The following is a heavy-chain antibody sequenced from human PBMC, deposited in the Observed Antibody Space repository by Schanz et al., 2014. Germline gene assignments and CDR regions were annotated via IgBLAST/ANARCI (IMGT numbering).Heavy chain of an antibody. CDR2: ISAYNGNT. J-gene: IGHJ3*02. CDR3: TRGGYSYALSAFDI. V-gene: IGHV1-18*01. CDR1: GGTFSSYT. Sequence: QVQLVQSGAEVKKPGSSVKVSCKLSGGTFSSYTISWMRQAPGQGLEWMGWISAYNGNTNYAQKLQGRVTMTTDTSTGTAYMELRSLRSDDTALYYCTRGGYSYALSAFDIWGRGTMVTFSS. D-gene: IGHD5-18*01.